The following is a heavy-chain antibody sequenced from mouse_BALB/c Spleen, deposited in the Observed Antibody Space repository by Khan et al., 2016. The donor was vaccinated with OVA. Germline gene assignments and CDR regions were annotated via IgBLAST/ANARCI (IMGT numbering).Heavy chain of an antibody. CDR2: ISNGGGST. CDR3: ARLYEGYYGYAMDY. J-gene: IGHJ4*01. CDR1: GFTFSDYY. D-gene: IGHD2-3*01. Sequence: EVELVESGGGLVQPGGSLKLSCATSGFTFSDYYMYWVRQTPEKRLEWVAYISNGGGSTYYPDTVKGRFTISRDNAKNTLYLQMSRLKSEDTAMYYCARLYEGYYGYAMDYWGQGTSVTVSS. V-gene: IGHV5-12*02.